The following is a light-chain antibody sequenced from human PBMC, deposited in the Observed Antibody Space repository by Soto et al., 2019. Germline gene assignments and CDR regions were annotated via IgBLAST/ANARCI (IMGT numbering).Light chain of an antibody. J-gene: IGLJ3*02. CDR3: AAWDDSLNGPV. CDR2: KNN. Sequence: QSVLTQPPSASGTPGQTVTIPCSGSSSNIGSHSVNWYQQLPGTAPKLIIYKNNQRPSGVPDRFSDSKSGTSASLAISGLQSGDEADYYCAAWDDSLNGPVFGGGT. CDR1: SSNIGSHS. V-gene: IGLV1-44*01.